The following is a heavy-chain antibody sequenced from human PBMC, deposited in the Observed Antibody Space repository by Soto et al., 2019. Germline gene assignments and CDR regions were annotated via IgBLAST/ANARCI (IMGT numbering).Heavy chain of an antibody. J-gene: IGHJ4*02. D-gene: IGHD5-12*01. CDR2: ISPNSGST. V-gene: IGHV3-21*01. CDR1: GFTFSDYA. Sequence: GGSLRLSCAASGFTFSDYAMNWVRLAPGKGLEWIASISPNSGSTFHGDSVEGRFTISRDNAKSSLYLQMSSLRAEDTAVYYCARLEGLATISYYFDFWGPGALVTVSS. CDR3: ARLEGLATISYYFDF.